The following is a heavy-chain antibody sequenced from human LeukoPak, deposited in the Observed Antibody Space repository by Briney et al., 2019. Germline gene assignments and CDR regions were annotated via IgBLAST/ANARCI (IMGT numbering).Heavy chain of an antibody. CDR3: ARETTVTALDY. CDR2: IYYSGST. V-gene: IGHV4-59*01. Sequence: SETLSLTCTVSGVSISSYYWSWLRQPPGQGLEWIGYIYYSGSTNYHPSLQSRVTISVDTSKNQFSLTLSSVTAADTAVYYCARETTVTALDYWGQGTLVTVSS. CDR1: GVSISSYY. D-gene: IGHD4-17*01. J-gene: IGHJ4*02.